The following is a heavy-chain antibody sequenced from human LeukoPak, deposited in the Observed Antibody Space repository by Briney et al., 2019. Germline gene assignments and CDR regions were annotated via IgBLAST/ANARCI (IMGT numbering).Heavy chain of an antibody. J-gene: IGHJ4*02. CDR2: IKSKTDGGTT. V-gene: IGHV3-15*01. D-gene: IGHD1-26*01. Sequence: GESLRLSCAASGFTFSNAWMSWVRQAPGKGLEWVGRIKSKTDGGTTDYAAPVKGRFTISSDDSKNTLYLQMNSLKTEDTAVYYCTTHSGSYLTFDYWGQGTLVTVSS. CDR3: TTHSGSYLTFDY. CDR1: GFTFSNAW.